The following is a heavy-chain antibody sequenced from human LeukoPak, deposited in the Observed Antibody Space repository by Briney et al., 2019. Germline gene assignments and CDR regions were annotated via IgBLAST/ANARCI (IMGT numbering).Heavy chain of an antibody. D-gene: IGHD1-26*01. V-gene: IGHV4-59*01. CDR2: IYYSGST. Sequence: SETLSLTYTVSGGSISSYYWTWIRQPPGKGLEWIGYIYYSGSTNYNPSVKSRVTISVDTSKNQFSLKLTSVTAADTAVYYCARGVNSGYFDYCGQGTLVTVSS. J-gene: IGHJ4*02. CDR1: GGSISSYY. CDR3: ARGVNSGYFDY.